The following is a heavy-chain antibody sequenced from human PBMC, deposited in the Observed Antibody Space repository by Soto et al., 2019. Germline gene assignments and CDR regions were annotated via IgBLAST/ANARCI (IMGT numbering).Heavy chain of an antibody. D-gene: IGHD5-12*01. CDR2: IYSGGST. V-gene: IGHV3-53*01. CDR1: GFTVSSNY. Sequence: GGSLRLSCAASGFTVSSNYMSWVRQAPGKGLEWVSVIYSGGSTYYADSVKGRFTISRDNSKNTLYLQMNSLRAEDTAVYYCARSAFSSGYDLGYWGHGTLVTVSS. J-gene: IGHJ4*01. CDR3: ARSAFSSGYDLGY.